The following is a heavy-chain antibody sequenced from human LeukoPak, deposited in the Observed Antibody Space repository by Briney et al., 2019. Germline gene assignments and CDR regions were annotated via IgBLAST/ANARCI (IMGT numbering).Heavy chain of an antibody. CDR2: IYSGGST. D-gene: IGHD3-22*01. J-gene: IGHJ4*02. Sequence: GGSLRLFCAASGFTVSSNYMRWVRQAPGKGLEWVSVIYSGGSTYYADSVKGRFTISRDNSKNTLYLQMNSLRAEDTAVYYCARANWLGVMYYYDSSGYYFDYWGQGTLVTVSS. CDR1: GFTVSSNY. V-gene: IGHV3-66*01. CDR3: ARANWLGVMYYYDSSGYYFDY.